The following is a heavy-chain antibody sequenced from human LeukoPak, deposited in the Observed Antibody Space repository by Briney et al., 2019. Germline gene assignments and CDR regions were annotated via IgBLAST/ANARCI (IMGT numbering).Heavy chain of an antibody. D-gene: IGHD4-17*01. CDR3: ARRRYYGGYPFDY. V-gene: IGHV4-39*01. Sequence: SETLSPTCTVSGGSISSSSYYWGWIRQPPGKGLEWIGSIYYSGSTYYNPSLKSRVTISADTSKNQFSLKLSSVTAADTAVYYCARRRYYGGYPFDYWGQGTLVTVSS. CDR2: IYYSGST. CDR1: GGSISSSSYY. J-gene: IGHJ4*02.